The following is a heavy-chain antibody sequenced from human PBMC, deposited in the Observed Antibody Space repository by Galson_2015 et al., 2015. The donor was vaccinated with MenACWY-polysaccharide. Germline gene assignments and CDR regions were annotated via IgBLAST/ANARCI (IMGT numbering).Heavy chain of an antibody. CDR1: GFTFSGYW. D-gene: IGHD4-23*01. Sequence: SLRLSCAASGFTFSGYWMTWLRQAPGKGPEWVANVKGDGSEKYFLDSVKGRFTIGRDNADNSLFLQMNSLRVEDTAVYYCARDAYGGCFDSWGLGTLVTVSS. CDR2: VKGDGSEK. CDR3: ARDAYGGCFDS. J-gene: IGHJ4*02. V-gene: IGHV3-7*01.